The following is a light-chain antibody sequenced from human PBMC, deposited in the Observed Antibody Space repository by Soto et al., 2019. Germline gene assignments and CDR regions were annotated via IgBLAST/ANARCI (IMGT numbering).Light chain of an antibody. CDR3: QQASTFPRT. V-gene: IGKV1-12*01. Sequence: DIQMTQSPSSVSASVGDIVTITCRASQDVSSWRVWYQQKPGQAPKLLIYSASNLQSVVPSRSRGSGSGTDFTLTISSLQPEDSATYFCQQASTFPRTFGGGTKVDIK. J-gene: IGKJ4*01. CDR1: QDVSSW. CDR2: SAS.